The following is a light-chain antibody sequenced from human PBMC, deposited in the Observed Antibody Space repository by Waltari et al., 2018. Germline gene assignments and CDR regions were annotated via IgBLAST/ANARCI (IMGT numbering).Light chain of an antibody. V-gene: IGKV3-15*01. Sequence: EIVMPQSPATLSVSPVERATLSCRASQTVRSNLAWYQQKPGQAPRPLIYGASTRATGIPARFSGSGSGTEFTLTISSLQSEDFAVYYCQQYNNWPHTFGQGTKLEIK. J-gene: IGKJ2*01. CDR2: GAS. CDR1: QTVRSN. CDR3: QQYNNWPHT.